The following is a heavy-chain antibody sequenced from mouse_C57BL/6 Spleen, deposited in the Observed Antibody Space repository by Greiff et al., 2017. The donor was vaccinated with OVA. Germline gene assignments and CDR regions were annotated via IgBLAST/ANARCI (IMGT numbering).Heavy chain of an antibody. D-gene: IGHD2-1*01. Sequence: EVQGVESGGGLVQPGGSLSLSCAASGFTFTDYYMSWVRQPPGKALEWLGFIRNKANGYTTEYSASVKGRFTISRDNSQSILYLQMNALRAEDSATYYCARSPLNYLYAMDDWGQGTSVTVSS. V-gene: IGHV7-3*01. CDR1: GFTFTDYY. J-gene: IGHJ4*01. CDR3: ARSPLNYLYAMDD. CDR2: IRNKANGYTT.